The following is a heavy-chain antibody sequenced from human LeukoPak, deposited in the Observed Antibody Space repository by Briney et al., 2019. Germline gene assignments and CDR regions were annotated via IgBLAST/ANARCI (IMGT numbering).Heavy chain of an antibody. V-gene: IGHV3-30*04. CDR1: GFTFSSYA. D-gene: IGHD2-15*01. CDR3: AKGRGGTYDAFDI. CDR2: ISYDGSNK. Sequence: GGSLRLSCAASGFTFSSYAMHWVRQAPGKGLEWVAVISYDGSNKYYADSVKGRSTISRDNSKNTLYLQMNSLRAEDTAVYYCAKGRGGTYDAFDIWGQGTMVTVSS. J-gene: IGHJ3*02.